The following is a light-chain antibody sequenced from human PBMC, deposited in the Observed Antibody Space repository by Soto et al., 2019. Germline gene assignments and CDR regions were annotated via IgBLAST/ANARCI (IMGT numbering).Light chain of an antibody. J-gene: IGKJ4*01. CDR1: QSISSW. V-gene: IGKV1-5*01. CDR3: QQSYSTLALT. CDR2: DVS. Sequence: DIQMTQSPSTLSASVGDRVTITCRASQSISSWLAWYQQKPGKAPKLLIYDVSSLERGVPSRFSGSGSGTEFTLTISSLQAEDVATYYCQQSYSTLALTFGGGTKVDIK.